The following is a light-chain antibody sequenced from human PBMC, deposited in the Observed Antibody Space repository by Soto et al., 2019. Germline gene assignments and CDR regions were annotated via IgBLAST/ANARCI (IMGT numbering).Light chain of an antibody. CDR2: AAS. J-gene: IGKJ3*01. CDR1: QDVSRY. V-gene: IGKV1-9*01. Sequence: DIQLTQSPSFLSASVGDRVTITCRASQDVSRYLAWYQQKPGKATNLLIYAASTLRSGGPSRFSGSGSETEFTLTISRLQPEDFATYYCQQLNSYVFTFGPGTKVAIK. CDR3: QQLNSYVFT.